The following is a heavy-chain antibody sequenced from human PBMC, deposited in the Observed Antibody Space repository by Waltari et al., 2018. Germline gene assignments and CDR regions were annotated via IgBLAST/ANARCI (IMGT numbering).Heavy chain of an antibody. CDR1: GFSFTGYW. Sequence: EGQLVESGGGFVQPGGSLRLSCEASGFSFTGYWMSWVRQAPGKGIEWVAKRKQDGSAKNYVESVKGRFTVSRDNAKKALFLEMNSLRGEDTAVYYCARATYYYDNSGRGAFDIWGQGTRVTVSS. CDR2: RKQDGSAK. CDR3: ARATYYYDNSGRGAFDI. V-gene: IGHV3-7*01. D-gene: IGHD3-22*01. J-gene: IGHJ3*02.